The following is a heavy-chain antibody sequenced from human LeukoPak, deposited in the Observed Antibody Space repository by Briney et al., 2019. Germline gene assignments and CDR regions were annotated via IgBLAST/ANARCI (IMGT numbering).Heavy chain of an antibody. CDR3: ARHSGSGWQALGY. J-gene: IGHJ4*02. CDR1: GYTFSNYG. D-gene: IGHD6-19*01. CDR2: TSYNGNT. V-gene: IGHV1-18*04. Sequence: ASVKVSCKASGYTFSNYGISWVRQAPGLGLEWMGWTSYNGNTNYTQKFQDRVTMTTDTSTTTAYMELRSLESDDTAVYYCARHSGSGWQALGYWGQGTLVTVSS.